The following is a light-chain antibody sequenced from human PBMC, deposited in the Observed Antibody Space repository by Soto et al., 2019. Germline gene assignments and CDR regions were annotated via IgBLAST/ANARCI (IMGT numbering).Light chain of an antibody. CDR3: QTWGTGIQV. CDR2: LNSDGSH. Sequence: QSVLTQSPSASASLGASVKLTCTLSSGHSSYAIAWHQQQPEKDPRYLMKLNSDGSHSQGDGIPDRFSGSSSGAERYLTISSLQSEDDADYYCQTWGTGIQVFGGGTKLTVL. CDR1: SGHSSYA. J-gene: IGLJ2*01. V-gene: IGLV4-69*01.